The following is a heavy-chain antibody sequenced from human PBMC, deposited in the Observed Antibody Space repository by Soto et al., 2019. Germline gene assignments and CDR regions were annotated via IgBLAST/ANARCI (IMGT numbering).Heavy chain of an antibody. V-gene: IGHV1-18*01. CDR1: GYTFTSYG. D-gene: IGHD6-13*01. CDR2: ISAYNGNT. CDR3: AGGPTNSWYLFDF. J-gene: IGHJ4*02. Sequence: ASVNVSCKASGYTFTSYGISWVRQAPVQGLEWMGWISAYNGNTNYAQNLQGRVTMTTDTSTSTAYMELRSLRSDDTAVYYCAGGPTNSWYLFDFWGQGTLVTVSS.